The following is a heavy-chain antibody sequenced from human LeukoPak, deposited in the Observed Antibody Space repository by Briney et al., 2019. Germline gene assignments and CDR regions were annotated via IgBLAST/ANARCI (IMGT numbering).Heavy chain of an antibody. CDR2: VDPEDGET. CDR1: GDTFTDYY. J-gene: IGHJ5*02. D-gene: IGHD3-9*01. V-gene: IGHV1-69-2*01. CDR3: ATDILTGSNWFEP. Sequence: ASAKVSCKVSGDTFTDYYMHWVQQAPGKGLEWMGLVDPEDGETIYAEKFQGRVTITADTSTDTAYMELSSLRSEDTAVYYCATDILTGSNWFEPWGEGTLVTVSS.